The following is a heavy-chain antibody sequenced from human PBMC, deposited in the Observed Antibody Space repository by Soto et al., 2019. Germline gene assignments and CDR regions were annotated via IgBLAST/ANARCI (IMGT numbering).Heavy chain of an antibody. CDR1: GFTFSSYS. CDR2: ISSSSSYI. Sequence: GGSLRLSCAASGFTFSSYSMNWVRQAPGKGLEWVSSISSSSSYIYYADSVKGRFTISRDNAKNSLYLQMNSLRAEDTAVYYSAREDCSGGSCYSAGADYYYYYGMDVWGQGTTVTVSS. D-gene: IGHD2-15*01. J-gene: IGHJ6*02. CDR3: AREDCSGGSCYSAGADYYYYYGMDV. V-gene: IGHV3-21*01.